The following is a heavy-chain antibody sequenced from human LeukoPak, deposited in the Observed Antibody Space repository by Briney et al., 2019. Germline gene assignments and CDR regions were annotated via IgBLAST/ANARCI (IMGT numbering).Heavy chain of an antibody. CDR1: GGSFSGYY. CDR2: INHSGST. CDR3: ARGGSMATIANFDY. Sequence: PSETLSLTCAVYGGSFSGYYWSSIRQPPGKGLEWIGEINHSGSTNYNPSLKSRVTISVDTSKNQFSLKLSSVTAADTAVYYSARGGSMATIANFDYWGQGTLVTVSS. V-gene: IGHV4-34*01. D-gene: IGHD5-12*01. J-gene: IGHJ4*02.